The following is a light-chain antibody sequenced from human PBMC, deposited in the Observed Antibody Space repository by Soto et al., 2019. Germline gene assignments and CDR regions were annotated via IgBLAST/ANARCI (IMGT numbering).Light chain of an antibody. CDR1: QSVSRDY. CDR2: AAS. CDR3: QQYGSSPLT. Sequence: EIVLAQSPGTLSLSPGQRDTLSCRASQSVSRDYLAWYQHKPGQAPRLLIYAASSRPSGIPDRFGVSGSGTDFTLTISRLGHEDFALYYGQQYGSSPLTFGGGNRGEFK. J-gene: IGKJ4*01. V-gene: IGKV3-20*01.